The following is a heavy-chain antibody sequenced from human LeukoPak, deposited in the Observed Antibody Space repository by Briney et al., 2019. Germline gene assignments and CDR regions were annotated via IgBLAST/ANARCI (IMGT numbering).Heavy chain of an antibody. CDR2: IIPIFGTA. D-gene: IGHD6-13*01. V-gene: IGHV1-69*13. CDR1: GGTLSSYA. J-gene: IGHJ4*02. Sequence: SVKVSCKASGGTLSSYAISWVRQAPGQGLEWMGGIIPIFGTANYAQKFQGRVTITADESTSTAYMELSSLRSEDTAVYYCAREKIAAAGVSDYWGQGTLVTVSS. CDR3: AREKIAAAGVSDY.